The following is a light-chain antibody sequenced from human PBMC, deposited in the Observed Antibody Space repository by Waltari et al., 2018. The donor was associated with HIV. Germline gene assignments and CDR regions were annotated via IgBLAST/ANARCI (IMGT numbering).Light chain of an antibody. CDR3: FSYAGNNFLL. Sequence: QSALTQPPSASGSPGQSVTISCAGTSSDIGLYHFVSWYQHHPGKALKLMISDVSRRPSGVPDRFSGSKSGNTASLTVSGLQADDEATYYCFSYAGNNFLLFGGGTKLTVL. V-gene: IGLV2-8*01. CDR2: DVS. J-gene: IGLJ2*01. CDR1: SSDIGLYHF.